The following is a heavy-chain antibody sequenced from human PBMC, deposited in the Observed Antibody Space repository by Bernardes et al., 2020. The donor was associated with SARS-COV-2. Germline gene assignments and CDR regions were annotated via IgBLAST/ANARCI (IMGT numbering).Heavy chain of an antibody. CDR3: AKDREEQQLIFDS. D-gene: IGHD6-13*01. J-gene: IGHJ4*02. CDR2: IRGTGGST. Sequence: GGSLRLSCAASGFTFSSYAMSWVRQAPGKGLEWVATIRGTGGSTYYADSVKGRFTISRDNSKNTLFLQMNSLRAEDTAVYYCAKDREEQQLIFDSWGQGTLVTVSS. V-gene: IGHV3-23*01. CDR1: GFTFSSYA.